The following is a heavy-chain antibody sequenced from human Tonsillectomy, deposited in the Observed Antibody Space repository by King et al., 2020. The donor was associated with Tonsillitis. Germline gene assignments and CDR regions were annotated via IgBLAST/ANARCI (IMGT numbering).Heavy chain of an antibody. CDR1: GFTFSSYT. CDR2: ISSTSSYK. V-gene: IGHV3-21*01. CDR3: AREAFRYDILTGFYGLDV. Sequence: VQLQESGGGLVKPGGSLRLSCAASGFTFSSYTMNWVRQAPGKGLEWVSFISSTSSYKYYSDSVKGRFTISRDNAKNSLYLHMISQRAEDTAVYYCAREAFRYDILTGFYGLDVWGQGTTVTVSS. J-gene: IGHJ6*02. D-gene: IGHD3-9*01.